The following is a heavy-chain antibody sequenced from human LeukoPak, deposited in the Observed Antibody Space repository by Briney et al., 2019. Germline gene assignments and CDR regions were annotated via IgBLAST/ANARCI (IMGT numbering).Heavy chain of an antibody. J-gene: IGHJ6*04. D-gene: IGHD5-12*01. Sequence: GRSLRLSCAASGFTFSSYAMHWVRQAPGKGLEWVAVISYDGSNKYYADSVKGRFTISRDNSKNTLYLQMNSLRAEDTAVYYCARDPRGSYYYYGMGVWGKGTTVTVSS. CDR3: ARDPRGSYYYYGMGV. CDR2: ISYDGSNK. V-gene: IGHV3-30*04. CDR1: GFTFSSYA.